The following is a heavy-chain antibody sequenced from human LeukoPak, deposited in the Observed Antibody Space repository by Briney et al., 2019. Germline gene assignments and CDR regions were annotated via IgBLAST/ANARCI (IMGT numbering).Heavy chain of an antibody. V-gene: IGHV1-69*02. J-gene: IGHJ5*02. D-gene: IGHD6-6*01. CDR3: ARGTSSSSGDWFDP. CDR1: GGTFSSYT. CDR2: IIPILGIA. Sequence: SVKASCKASGGTFSSYTISWVRQAPGQGLEWMGRIIPILGIANYAQKFQGRVTITADKSTSTAYMELSSLRSEDTAVYYCARGTSSSSGDWFDPWGQGILVTVSS.